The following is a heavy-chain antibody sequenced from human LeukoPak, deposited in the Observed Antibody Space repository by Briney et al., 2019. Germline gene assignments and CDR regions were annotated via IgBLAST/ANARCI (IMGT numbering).Heavy chain of an antibody. J-gene: IGHJ4*02. D-gene: IGHD4-17*01. CDR1: GFTFSSYG. CDR3: AKNLRDGDYVFDY. Sequence: GGSLRLSCAASGFTFSSYGMHWVRQAPGKGLEWVAVIWYDGSNKYYADSVKGRFTISRDNSKNTLYLQMNSLGAEDTAVYYCAKNLRDGDYVFDYWGQGTLVTVSS. V-gene: IGHV3-33*06. CDR2: IWYDGSNK.